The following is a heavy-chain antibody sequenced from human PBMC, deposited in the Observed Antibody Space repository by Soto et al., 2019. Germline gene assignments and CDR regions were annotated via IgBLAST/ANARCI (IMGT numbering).Heavy chain of an antibody. CDR3: ARVNSGWSSDAFDI. CDR2: ISAYNGNT. D-gene: IGHD6-19*01. Sequence: ASVKVSCKASGYTFTSYGISWVRQAPGQGLEWMGWISAYNGNTNYAQKLQGRVTMTTDTSTSTAYMELRSLRSDDTAVYYCARVNSGWSSDAFDIWGQGTLVTVSS. V-gene: IGHV1-18*01. J-gene: IGHJ3*02. CDR1: GYTFTSYG.